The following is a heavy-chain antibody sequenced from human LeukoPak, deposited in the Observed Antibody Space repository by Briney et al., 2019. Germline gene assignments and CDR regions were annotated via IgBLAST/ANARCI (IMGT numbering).Heavy chain of an antibody. CDR2: IWYDGSNK. D-gene: IGHD3-22*01. CDR3: AKDSSAYYDAFDI. Sequence: PGGSLRLSSAASGFTFCSYGMHWVRQALGKGVGWVAFIWYDGSNKYYADSVKGRFTISRDNSKNTLYLRMNSLRAEDTTVHYYAKDSSAYYDAFDIWGQGTMVTVSS. V-gene: IGHV3-30*02. CDR1: GFTFCSYG. J-gene: IGHJ3*02.